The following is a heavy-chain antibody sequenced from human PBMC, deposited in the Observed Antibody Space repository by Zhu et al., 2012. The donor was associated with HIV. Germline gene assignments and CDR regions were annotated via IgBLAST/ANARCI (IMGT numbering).Heavy chain of an antibody. V-gene: IGHV4-30-4*08. CDR1: GGSISSGDYY. CDR2: IHHSGTT. Sequence: QVQLQESGPGLVKPSQTLSLTCTVSGGSISSGDYYWSWIRQPPGKGLEWIAYIHHSGTTYYNPSLKSRLSISIDTSKNQFSLRLSSVSAADTAVYFCARADGSGTYYYYYMDVWAKGTDGHRLL. CDR3: ARADGSGTYYYYYMDV. D-gene: IGHD3-10*01. J-gene: IGHJ6*03.